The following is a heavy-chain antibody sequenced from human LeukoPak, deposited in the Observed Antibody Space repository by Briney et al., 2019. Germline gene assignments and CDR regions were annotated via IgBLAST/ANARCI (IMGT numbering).Heavy chain of an antibody. D-gene: IGHD3-3*01. V-gene: IGHV3-30*18. CDR3: AKARGVVPAVTVNFWSGYTTYYYGMDV. CDR2: ISYDGSNK. CDR1: GFTFSSYG. Sequence: GGSLRLSCAAAGFTFSSYGMHWVSQAPGKGLEWVAVISYDGSNKYYADSVKGRFTISRDNSKNTLYLQMNSLRPEDTAVYYCAKARGVVPAVTVNFWSGYTTYYYGMDVWGKGTTVTVSS. J-gene: IGHJ6*04.